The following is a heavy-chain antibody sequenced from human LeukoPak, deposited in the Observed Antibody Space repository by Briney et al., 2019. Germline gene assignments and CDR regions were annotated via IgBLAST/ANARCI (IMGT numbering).Heavy chain of an antibody. CDR2: ISTYNGNT. CDR3: ARDSLLLYCNDIGCRYSHYGMDV. V-gene: IGHV1-18*01. J-gene: IGHJ6*02. D-gene: IGHD2-15*01. Sequence: ASVKVSCKASGYTFDSYVISWVRQAPGQGLEWMGWISTYNGNTNYAQKFQGRMTMTTDTSTSTAYLELRSLRSDDTAVYYCARDSLLLYCNDIGCRYSHYGMDVWGQGTTVTVSS. CDR1: GYTFDSYV.